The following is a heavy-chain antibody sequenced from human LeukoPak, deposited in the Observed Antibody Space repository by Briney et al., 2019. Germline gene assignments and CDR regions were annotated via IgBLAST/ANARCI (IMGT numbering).Heavy chain of an antibody. D-gene: IGHD6-6*01. V-gene: IGHV4-39*01. CDR2: IYYSGST. Sequence: PSETLSLTCTVSGGSISSSSYYWDWIRQPPGKGLEWIGSIYYSGSTYYNPSLKSRVTISADTSKNQFSLKLSSVTAADTAVYYCARHYSTSLVYRFDPWGQGTLVTVSS. CDR1: GGSISSSSYY. CDR3: ARHYSTSLVYRFDP. J-gene: IGHJ5*02.